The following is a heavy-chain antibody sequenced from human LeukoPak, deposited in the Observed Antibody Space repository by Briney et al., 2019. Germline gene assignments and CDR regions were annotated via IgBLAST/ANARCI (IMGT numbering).Heavy chain of an antibody. D-gene: IGHD6-19*01. V-gene: IGHV1-2*02. J-gene: IGHJ4*02. CDR3: ASFDVSVAGSPVDY. Sequence: GASVKVSCKASGYTFTGYYMHWVRQAPGQGLEWMGWINPNSGGTNYAQKFQGRVTMTRDTSISAAYMELSRLRSDDTAVYYCASFDVSVAGSPVDYWGQGTLVTVSS. CDR2: INPNSGGT. CDR1: GYTFTGYY.